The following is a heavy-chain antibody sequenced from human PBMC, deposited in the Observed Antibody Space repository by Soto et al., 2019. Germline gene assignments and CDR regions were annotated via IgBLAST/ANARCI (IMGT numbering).Heavy chain of an antibody. CDR1: GYSFTSYW. D-gene: IGHD3-10*01. CDR2: IYPGDSDT. J-gene: IGHJ6*02. Sequence: TGESLKISCKGSGYSFTSYWIGWVRQMPWKGLEWMGIIYPGDSDTRYSPSFQGQVTISADKSISTAYLQWSSLKASDTAMYYCAGGGVRGVITRTRDYYGMDVWGQGTTVTVSS. CDR3: AGGGVRGVITRTRDYYGMDV. V-gene: IGHV5-51*01.